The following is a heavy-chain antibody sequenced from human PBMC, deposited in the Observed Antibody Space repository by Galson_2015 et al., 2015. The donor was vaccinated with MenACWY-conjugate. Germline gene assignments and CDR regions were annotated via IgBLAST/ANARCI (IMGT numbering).Heavy chain of an antibody. D-gene: IGHD1-1*01. J-gene: IGHJ4*02. Sequence: SLRLSCAASGFTVSSNFMNWLRQAPGKGPEWVADIYWDGNTYYADSVRGRITISRDNSKNTLYLQMNGLRVEDTAVYYCTREDNWAFHYWGRGTLVTVSS. CDR3: TREDNWAFHY. CDR2: IYWDGNT. V-gene: IGHV3-53*01. CDR1: GFTVSSNF.